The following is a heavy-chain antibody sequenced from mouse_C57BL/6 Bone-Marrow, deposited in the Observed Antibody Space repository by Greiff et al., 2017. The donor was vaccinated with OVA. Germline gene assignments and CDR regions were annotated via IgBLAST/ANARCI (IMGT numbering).Heavy chain of an antibody. J-gene: IGHJ1*03. V-gene: IGHV5-9-1*02. CDR2: ISSGGDYI. Sequence: EVMLVESGEGLVKPGGSLKLSCAASGFTFSSYAMSWVRQTPEKRLEWVAYISSGGDYIYYADTVKGRFTSSRDNARNTLYLQMSSLKSEDTAMYYCTRYYYGSSLWYFDVWGTGTTVTVSS. CDR3: TRYYYGSSLWYFDV. D-gene: IGHD1-1*01. CDR1: GFTFSSYA.